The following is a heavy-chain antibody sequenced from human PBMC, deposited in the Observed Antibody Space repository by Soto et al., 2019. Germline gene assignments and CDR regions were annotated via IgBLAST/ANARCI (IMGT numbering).Heavy chain of an antibody. CDR2: INHSGST. J-gene: IGHJ5*02. CDR1: GGSFSGYY. Sequence: PSETLSLTCAVYGGSFSGYYWSWIRQPPGKGLEWIGEINHSGSTNYNPSLKSRVTISVDTSKNQFSLKLSSVTAADTAVYYCASWNWFDLWGHGTTVTVSS. V-gene: IGHV4-34*01. CDR3: ASWNWFDL.